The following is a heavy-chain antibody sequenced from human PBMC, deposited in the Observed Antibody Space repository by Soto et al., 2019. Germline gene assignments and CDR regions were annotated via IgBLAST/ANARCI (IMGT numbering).Heavy chain of an antibody. J-gene: IGHJ6*03. CDR1: GFTFSSYS. Sequence: EVQLVESGGGLVQPGGSLRLSCAASGFTFSSYSMNWVRQAPGKGLEWVSYISSISSTIYYADSVKGRFTISRDNAKNSLYLQMNSLRAEDTAVYYCAREIGGTAKTGYCSGGSCYSIYYYYMDVWGKGTTVTVSS. CDR3: AREIGGTAKTGYCSGGSCYSIYYYYMDV. D-gene: IGHD2-15*01. V-gene: IGHV3-48*01. CDR2: ISSISSTI.